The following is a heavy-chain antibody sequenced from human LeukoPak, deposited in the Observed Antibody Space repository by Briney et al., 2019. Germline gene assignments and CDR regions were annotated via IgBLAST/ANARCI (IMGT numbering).Heavy chain of an antibody. Sequence: GGSLRLSCAASGFTFGSYAMSWVRRAPGKGLEWVSAISGSGGSTYYADSVKGRFTISRDNSVYLQMNSLRAEDTAVYYCAKDYCSSRGCYFFDYWGQGTLVTVSS. CDR2: ISGSGGST. J-gene: IGHJ4*02. CDR1: GFTFGSYA. V-gene: IGHV3-23*01. CDR3: AKDYCSSRGCYFFDY. D-gene: IGHD2-2*01.